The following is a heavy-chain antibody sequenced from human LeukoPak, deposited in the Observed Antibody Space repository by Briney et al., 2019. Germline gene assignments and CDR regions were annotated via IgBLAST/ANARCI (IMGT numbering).Heavy chain of an antibody. V-gene: IGHV5-51*01. CDR3: ARQGKNVALDL. J-gene: IGHJ5*02. Sequence: GESLKISCKGSGYTFTNYWIAWVRQMPGKGLEWMAIINPGDSDTRFSPSFQGQVTISVDKSMSPAYVQWSSLKASDTAMYYCARQGKNVALDLWGQRTLVTVSS. CDR1: GYTFTNYW. D-gene: IGHD1-1*01. CDR2: INPGDSDT.